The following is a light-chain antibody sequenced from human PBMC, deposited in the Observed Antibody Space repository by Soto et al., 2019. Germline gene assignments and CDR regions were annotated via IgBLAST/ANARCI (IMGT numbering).Light chain of an antibody. CDR2: DAS. CDR3: QQRSNWPPAIT. Sequence: EIVLTQSPATLSLSPGDRATLSCSASQGVSSYLAWYQQKPDQAPRLLIYDASNRATGIPARFSGSGSGTDFTLTISSLEPEDFAVYYCQQRSNWPPAITFGQGTRLEIK. V-gene: IGKV3-11*01. CDR1: QGVSSY. J-gene: IGKJ5*01.